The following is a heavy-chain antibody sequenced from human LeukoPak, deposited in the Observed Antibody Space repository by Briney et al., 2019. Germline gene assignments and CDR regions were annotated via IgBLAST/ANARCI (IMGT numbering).Heavy chain of an antibody. V-gene: IGHV1-2*02. J-gene: IGHJ4*02. CDR3: ARPQYSGSYYLFDY. CDR2: INPNSGGT. Sequence: ASVKVSFKASGYTFTGYYMHWVRQAPGQGLEWMGWINPNSGGTNYAQKFQGRVTMTRDTSISTAYMELSRLRSDDTAVYYCARPQYSGSYYLFDYWGQGTLVTVSS. CDR1: GYTFTGYY. D-gene: IGHD1-26*01.